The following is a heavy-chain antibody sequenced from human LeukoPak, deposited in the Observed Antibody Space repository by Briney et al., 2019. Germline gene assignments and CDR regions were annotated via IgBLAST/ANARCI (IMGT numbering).Heavy chain of an antibody. J-gene: IGHJ3*02. D-gene: IGHD5-24*01. CDR3: ARSTPRRDGLPVAFDI. Sequence: SETLSLTCSVSGGSMSSYFWNWIRQPPGKGLEWIGYIYYIGSTNYNPSLKSRVTISVDTSKNQFSLKLTSVTAADTAVYYCARSTPRRDGLPVAFDIWGQGTKVTVSS. CDR1: GGSMSSYF. CDR2: IYYIGST. V-gene: IGHV4-59*08.